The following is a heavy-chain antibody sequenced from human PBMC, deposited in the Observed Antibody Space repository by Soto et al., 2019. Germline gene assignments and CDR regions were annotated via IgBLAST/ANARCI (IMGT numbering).Heavy chain of an antibody. CDR1: GYTFSSYG. CDR2: ISGHNGYT. J-gene: IGHJ4*02. CDR3: ARGRLPDGHYFDN. V-gene: IGHV1-18*01. Sequence: QVPLVQSGSEVKKPGASVKVSCKASGYTFSSYGVIWVRQAPGQGLEWMGWISGHNGYTDYAQRVQGRLTMTTDTSTSTAYMELRGLTSDDTAVYFCARGRLPDGHYFDNWSQGTLVTVSS.